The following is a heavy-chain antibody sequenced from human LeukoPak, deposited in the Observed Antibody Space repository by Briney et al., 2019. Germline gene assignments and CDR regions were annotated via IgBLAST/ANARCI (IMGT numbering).Heavy chain of an antibody. CDR1: GFTFSRYG. Sequence: PGGSLRLSCAASGFTFSRYGMSWVRQAPGKGLEWVSAISGSGGSTYYADSVKGRFTISRDNSKNTVSLQMHSLRAEDTATYYCAKDNGWLHYCHWGQGTLVTVSS. CDR3: AKDNGWLHYCH. V-gene: IGHV3-23*01. CDR2: ISGSGGST. D-gene: IGHD5-24*01. J-gene: IGHJ4*02.